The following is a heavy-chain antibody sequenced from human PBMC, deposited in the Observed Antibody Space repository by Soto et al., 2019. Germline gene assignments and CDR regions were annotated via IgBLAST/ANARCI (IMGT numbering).Heavy chain of an antibody. CDR2: IWSDGSNK. Sequence: GGSLRLSCAASGFTFSSYGMHWVRQAPGKGLEWVAVIWSDGSNKYYADSVRGRFTISRDNSKNTLYLQMNSLRAEDTAVYYCARYYYDSSGYYPLWGQGTLVTVSS. J-gene: IGHJ4*02. CDR1: GFTFSSYG. CDR3: ARYYYDSSGYYPL. V-gene: IGHV3-33*01. D-gene: IGHD3-22*01.